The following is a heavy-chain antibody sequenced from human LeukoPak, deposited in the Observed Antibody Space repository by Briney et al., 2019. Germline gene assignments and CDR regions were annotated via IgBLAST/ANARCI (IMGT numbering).Heavy chain of an antibody. D-gene: IGHD6-19*01. J-gene: IGHJ6*02. Sequence: SETLSLTCTVSGGSISSYYWSWIRQPPGKGLEWIGYIYYSGSTTYNPSLKSRVTISEDTSKNQFSLKLSSVTAADTAVYYCARGAVAGTLYYGMDVWGQGTTVTVSS. CDR2: IYYSGST. V-gene: IGHV4-59*01. CDR1: GGSISSYY. CDR3: ARGAVAGTLYYGMDV.